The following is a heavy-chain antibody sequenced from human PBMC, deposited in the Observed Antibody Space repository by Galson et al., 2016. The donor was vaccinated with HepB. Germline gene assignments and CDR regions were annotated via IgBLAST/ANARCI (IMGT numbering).Heavy chain of an antibody. CDR3: ARAITVPGERDHDYGDFVLQLWFDL. V-gene: IGHV1-69*13. J-gene: IGHJ5*02. Sequence: SVKVSCKAFGGTFRNYAISWVRQAPGQGLEWMGGIIPMFGTTNYAQKFQGRVTITADDSTSTAYMELSSLRSEDTAVYYCARAITVPGERDHDYGDFVLQLWFDLWGQGTLVTGSS. CDR2: IIPMFGTT. CDR1: GGTFRNYA. D-gene: IGHD4-17*01.